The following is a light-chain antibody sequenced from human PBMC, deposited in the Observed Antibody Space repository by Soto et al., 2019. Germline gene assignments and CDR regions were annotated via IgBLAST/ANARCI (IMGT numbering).Light chain of an antibody. CDR1: SSNIGAGYD. J-gene: IGLJ3*02. CDR2: GNS. Sequence: QSVLTQPPSVSGAPGQRVTISCTGSSSNIGAGYDVHWYQQLPGTAPKLLIYGNSNRPSGVPDRFSGSKSSTSASLAITGLQAEDETDYYCQSYDSSLSGSVFGGRTKRTVL. CDR3: QSYDSSLSGSV. V-gene: IGLV1-40*01.